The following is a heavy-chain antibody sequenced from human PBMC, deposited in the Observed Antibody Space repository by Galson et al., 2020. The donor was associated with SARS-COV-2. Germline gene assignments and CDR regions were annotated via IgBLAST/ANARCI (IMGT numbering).Heavy chain of an antibody. CDR1: GGPTSNYS. CDR2: NHYSGST. CDR3: ARHRARGASYPVDY. D-gene: IGHD1-26*01. J-gene: IGHJ4*02. V-gene: IGHV4-59*08. Sequence: SETLSLTCSVSGGPTSNYSWSWIRQPPGQGLEWIGYNHYSGSTKYNPSLESRDTISLDTSKNQFSLKLSSVRAADTAGYYCARHRARGASYPVDYGGQGTLVTVSS.